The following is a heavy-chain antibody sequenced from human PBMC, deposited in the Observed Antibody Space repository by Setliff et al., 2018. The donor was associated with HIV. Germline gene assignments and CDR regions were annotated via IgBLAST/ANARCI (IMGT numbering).Heavy chain of an antibody. J-gene: IGHJ4*02. CDR3: TREYSRYFDY. CDR2: IRSKAYGGTT. CDR1: GFTFGDYA. D-gene: IGHD2-15*01. Sequence: PGGSLRLSCTASGFTFGDYAMSWVRQAPGKGLEWVGFIRSKAYGGTTEYAASVKGRFIISRDDSKSTAYLQMNSLKTEDTAVYYCTREYSRYFDYWGQGTLVTVSS. V-gene: IGHV3-49*04.